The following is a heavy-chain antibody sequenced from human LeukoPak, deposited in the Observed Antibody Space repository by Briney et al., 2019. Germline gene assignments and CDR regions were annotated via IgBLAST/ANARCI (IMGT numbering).Heavy chain of an antibody. Sequence: ASVKVSCKASGYTFTNYDISWVRQAPGQGLEWMGWISPYNGNTNYAQKFQGRVTMTIHTSTSTAYMELRSLRSDDTAVYYCATDHRQSSSSSYYYYMDVWGTGTTVTVSS. J-gene: IGHJ6*03. V-gene: IGHV1-18*01. CDR2: ISPYNGNT. CDR3: ATDHRQSSSSSYYYYMDV. D-gene: IGHD6-6*01. CDR1: GYTFTNYD.